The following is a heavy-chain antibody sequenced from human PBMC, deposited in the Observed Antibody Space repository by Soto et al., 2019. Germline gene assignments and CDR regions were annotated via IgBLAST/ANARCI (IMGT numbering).Heavy chain of an antibody. CDR3: ASGGGLTKVFEY. Sequence: ASVKVSCKTSGLAFIHHALHWVCQAPGQGLEWMGWVNGGNGNKKYSQKFQGRVTITRDTSASTVYVELSSLRSEDTAVYYCASGGGLTKVFEYWGQGTLVTVSS. V-gene: IGHV1-3*01. J-gene: IGHJ4*02. CDR1: GLAFIHHA. D-gene: IGHD3-16*01. CDR2: VNGGNGNK.